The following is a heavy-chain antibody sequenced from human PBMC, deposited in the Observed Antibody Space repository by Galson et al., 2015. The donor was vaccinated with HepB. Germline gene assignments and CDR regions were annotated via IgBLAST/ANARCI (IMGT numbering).Heavy chain of an antibody. Sequence: LRLSCAASGFTFSDYYMSWIRQAPGKGLEWVSYISSSSSYANYADSVKGRFTISRDNAKNSLYLQMNSLRAEDTAVYYCARDLGADCSSTSCYTLDYWGQGTLVTVSS. CDR1: GFTFSDYY. V-gene: IGHV3-11*06. J-gene: IGHJ4*02. CDR2: ISSSSSYA. D-gene: IGHD2-2*02. CDR3: ARDLGADCSSTSCYTLDY.